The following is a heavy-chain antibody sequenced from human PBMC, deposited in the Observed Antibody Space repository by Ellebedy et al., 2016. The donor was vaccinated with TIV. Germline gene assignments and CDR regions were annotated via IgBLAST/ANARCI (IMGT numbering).Heavy chain of an antibody. CDR3: ASEPPYFYGSSIYLKDF. D-gene: IGHD3-10*01. Sequence: MPSETLSLTCSVSGGSIIRSSYYWGWIRQSPGKGLEWIASIYYSGRAYYQPSLKSRLTISVDTSKNQFSLNLTSVTAADTAVYYCASEPPYFYGSSIYLKDFWGQGTLVTVSP. V-gene: IGHV4-39*01. CDR1: GGSIIRSSYY. J-gene: IGHJ4*02. CDR2: IYYSGRA.